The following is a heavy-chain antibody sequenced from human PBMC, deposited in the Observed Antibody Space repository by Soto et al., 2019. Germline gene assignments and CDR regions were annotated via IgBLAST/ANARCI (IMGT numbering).Heavy chain of an antibody. Sequence: PGESLKISCKGSGYRFTSYWIGWVRQMPGKGLEWMGIIYPGDSDTRYSPSFQGQVTISADKSISTAYLQWSSLKASDTAMYYCARLGTSLLTNNWFDPWGQRTLVTVSS. CDR2: IYPGDSDT. CDR1: GYRFTSYW. D-gene: IGHD1-7*01. V-gene: IGHV5-51*01. J-gene: IGHJ5*02. CDR3: ARLGTSLLTNNWFDP.